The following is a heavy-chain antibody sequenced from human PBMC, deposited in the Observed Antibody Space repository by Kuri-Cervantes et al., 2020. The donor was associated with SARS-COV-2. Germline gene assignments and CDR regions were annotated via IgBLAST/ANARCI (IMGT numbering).Heavy chain of an antibody. CDR1: GFTFSSYD. CDR2: IGTAGDT. CDR3: ARAGTSGSYLGY. D-gene: IGHD1-26*01. J-gene: IGHJ4*02. V-gene: IGHV3-13*04. Sequence: GGSLRLSCAASGFTFSSYDMHWVRQATGKGLEWVSAIGTAGDTYYPGSVKGRFTISRENAKNSLYLQMNSLRAEDTAFYYCARAGTSGSYLGYWGQGTLVTVSS.